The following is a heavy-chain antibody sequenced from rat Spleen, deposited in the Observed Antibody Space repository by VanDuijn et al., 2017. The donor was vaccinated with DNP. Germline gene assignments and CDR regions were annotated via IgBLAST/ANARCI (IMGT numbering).Heavy chain of an antibody. CDR3: TRERSTTTRVSYFDY. Sequence: EVQLVESGGGLVQPGRSLKLSCAASGFTFSDYYMAWVRQTPTKGLEWVASISYDGGSTYYRDSVKGRFTIPRDNTKRSLYLQMNSLRSEDTATYYCTRERSTTTRVSYFDYWGQGVMVTVSS. J-gene: IGHJ2*01. CDR1: GFTFSDYY. D-gene: IGHD1-4*01. CDR2: ISYDGGST. V-gene: IGHV5-20*01.